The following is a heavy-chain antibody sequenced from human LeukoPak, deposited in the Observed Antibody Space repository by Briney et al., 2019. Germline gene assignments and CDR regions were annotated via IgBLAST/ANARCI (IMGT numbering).Heavy chain of an antibody. D-gene: IGHD4-11*01. CDR2: INPSGGST. CDR1: GYTFTSYY. CDR3: ARSGPTVTDYYYMDA. J-gene: IGHJ6*03. Sequence: ASVKVSCKASGYTFTSYYMHWVRQAPGQGLEWMGIINPSGGSTSYAQKFQGRVTMTRDMSTSTVYMELSSLRSEDTAVYYCARSGPTVTDYYYMDAWGKGTTVTVSS. V-gene: IGHV1-46*01.